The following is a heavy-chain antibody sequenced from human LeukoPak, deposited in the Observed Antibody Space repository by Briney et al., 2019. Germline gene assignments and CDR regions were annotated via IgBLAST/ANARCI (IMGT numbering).Heavy chain of an antibody. CDR1: GYTFTSYG. CDR3: ARGLYYYDSSGSSFDY. J-gene: IGHJ4*02. CDR2: SSTYSGNT. V-gene: IGHV1-18*01. D-gene: IGHD3-22*01. Sequence: ASVKVSCKASGYTFTSYGINWVRQAPGQGLEWMGWSSTYSGNTNYAQKLQGRVTMTTDTSTSTAYMELRSLRSDDTAVYYCARGLYYYDSSGSSFDYWGQGTLVTVSS.